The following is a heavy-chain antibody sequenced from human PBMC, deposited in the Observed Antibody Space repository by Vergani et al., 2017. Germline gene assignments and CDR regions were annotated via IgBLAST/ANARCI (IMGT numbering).Heavy chain of an antibody. J-gene: IGHJ6*02. CDR3: ASRDITIFGVVIRRGYYYYGMDV. CDR1: GGTFSSYA. V-gene: IGHV1-69*01. Sequence: QVQLVQSGAEVKKPGSSVKVSCKASGGTFSSYAISWVRQAAGQGLEWMGGIIPIFGTANYAQKFQGRVTITADESTSTAYMELRILRSEDTAVYYCASRDITIFGVVIRRGYYYYGMDVWGQGTTVTVSS. CDR2: IIPIFGTA. D-gene: IGHD3-3*01.